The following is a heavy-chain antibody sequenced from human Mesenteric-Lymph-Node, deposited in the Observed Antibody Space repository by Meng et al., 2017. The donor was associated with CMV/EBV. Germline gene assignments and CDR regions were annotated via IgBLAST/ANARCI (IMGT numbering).Heavy chain of an antibody. Sequence: SGYTVTNYALNWLRQAPGQGLEWVGWIDTNTGNPTYGQGFTGRFVFSMDTSVSTAYLQISSLEAEDTAVYFCARGAIAVAGNVGYDFWGQGTLVTVSS. J-gene: IGHJ4*02. D-gene: IGHD6-13*01. CDR3: ARGAIAVAGNVGYDF. V-gene: IGHV7-4-1*02. CDR1: GYTVTNYA. CDR2: IDTNTGNP.